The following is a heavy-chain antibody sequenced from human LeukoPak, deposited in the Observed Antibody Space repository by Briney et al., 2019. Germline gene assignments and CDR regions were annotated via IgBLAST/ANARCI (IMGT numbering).Heavy chain of an antibody. D-gene: IGHD2-15*01. CDR1: GFTFSSYG. V-gene: IGHV3-30*18. CDR3: AKGEYIVVVVAALYY. J-gene: IGHJ4*02. Sequence: PGGSLRLSCAASGFTFSSYGMHWVRQAPAKGLEWVAVISYDGSNKYYADSVKGRFTISRDNSKNTLYLQMNSLRAEDTAVYYCAKGEYIVVVVAALYYWGQGTLVTVSS. CDR2: ISYDGSNK.